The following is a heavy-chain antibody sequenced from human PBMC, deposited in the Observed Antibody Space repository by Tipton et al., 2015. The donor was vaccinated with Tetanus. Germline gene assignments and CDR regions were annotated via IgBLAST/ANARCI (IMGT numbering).Heavy chain of an antibody. V-gene: IGHV3-74*01. CDR1: GFTFSHYW. Sequence: GSLRLSCEASGFTFSHYWMHWVRQAPGKGLVWVARMDGDGRTITYADFVKGRFTISRDNTKNTLYLQMNSLRAEDTAVYYCTRVATTAMVTGCDFWGQGTLVTVSS. J-gene: IGHJ4*02. CDR2: MDGDGRTI. D-gene: IGHD5-18*01. CDR3: TRVATTAMVTGCDF.